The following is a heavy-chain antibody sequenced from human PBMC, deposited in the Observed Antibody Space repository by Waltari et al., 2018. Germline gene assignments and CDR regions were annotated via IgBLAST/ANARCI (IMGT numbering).Heavy chain of an antibody. V-gene: IGHV4-34*01. CDR2: INHSGST. D-gene: IGHD5-12*01. CDR1: GGSFSGYY. Sequence: QVQLQQWGAGLLKPSETLSLTCAVYGGSFSGYYWSWFRQPPGKGLEWIGEINHSGSTNYNPSLKSRVTISVDTSKNQFSLKLSSVTAADTAVYYCARRKWLRWGGIDYWGQGTLVTVSS. J-gene: IGHJ4*02. CDR3: ARRKWLRWGGIDY.